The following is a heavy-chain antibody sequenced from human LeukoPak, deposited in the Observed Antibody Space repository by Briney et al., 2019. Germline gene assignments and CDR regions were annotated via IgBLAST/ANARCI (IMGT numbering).Heavy chain of an antibody. Sequence: PGGSLRLSCAASGFSFSSHWMTWVRQTPGKGLEWVANMKKDGSEKYYVDSVKGRFTISRGNAKDSLYLQMNSLRVEDTAVYYCVREGLRRGGLDSWGQGTLVTVSS. CDR2: MKKDGSEK. V-gene: IGHV3-7*01. D-gene: IGHD3-10*01. J-gene: IGHJ4*02. CDR3: VREGLRRGGLDS. CDR1: GFSFSSHW.